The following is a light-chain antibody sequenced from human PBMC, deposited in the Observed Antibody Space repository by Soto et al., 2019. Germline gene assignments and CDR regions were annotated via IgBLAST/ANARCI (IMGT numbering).Light chain of an antibody. Sequence: EIVMTQSTATLSVSPGERVTLSCRASQSLSSSLAWYQQKPGQAPRLLIYGASTRATGTPARFSGSGSGTEFTLTISSLQSEDFAVYYCQQYNNWPDMYTLGQGTKLEIK. CDR2: GAS. J-gene: IGKJ2*01. CDR3: QQYNNWPDMYT. V-gene: IGKV3-15*01. CDR1: QSLSSS.